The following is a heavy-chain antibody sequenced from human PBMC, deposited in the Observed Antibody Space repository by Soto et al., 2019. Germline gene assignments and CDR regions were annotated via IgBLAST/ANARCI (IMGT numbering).Heavy chain of an antibody. V-gene: IGHV4-39*01. CDR2: IYYSGST. CDR1: GGSISSSSYY. CDR3: ARQLRYYYYGMDV. D-gene: IGHD3-16*01. Sequence: QLQLQESGPGLVKPSETLSLTCTVSGGSISSSSYYWGWIRQPPGKGLEWIGSIYYSGSTYHNPSLKSRVTISVDTSKNQFSLKLSSVTAADTAVYYCARQLRYYYYGMDVWDQGTTVTVSS. J-gene: IGHJ6*02.